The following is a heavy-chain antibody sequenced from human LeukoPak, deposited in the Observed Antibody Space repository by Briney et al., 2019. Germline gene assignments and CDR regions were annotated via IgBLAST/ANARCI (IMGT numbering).Heavy chain of an antibody. Sequence: HPGGSLRLSCAASGFTFSSYAMSWVRQAPGKGLEWVSSISGSGGSTYYADSVKGRFTISRDNSKNPLYLQMNSLRAEDTAVYYCAKDLGYCSSTSCSPFDYWGQGTLVTVSS. CDR1: GFTFSSYA. D-gene: IGHD2-2*01. V-gene: IGHV3-23*01. CDR2: ISGSGGST. J-gene: IGHJ4*02. CDR3: AKDLGYCSSTSCSPFDY.